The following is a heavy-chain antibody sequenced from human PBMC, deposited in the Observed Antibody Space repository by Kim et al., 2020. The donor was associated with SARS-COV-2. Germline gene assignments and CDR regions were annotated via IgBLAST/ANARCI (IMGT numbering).Heavy chain of an antibody. D-gene: IGHD3-22*01. CDR3: ARYYYDSSGLNY. V-gene: IGHV5-10-1*01. Sequence: NDSPSFQGHVTISADKSISTAYLQWSSLKASDTAMYYCARYYYDSSGLNYWGQGTLVTVSS. J-gene: IGHJ4*02.